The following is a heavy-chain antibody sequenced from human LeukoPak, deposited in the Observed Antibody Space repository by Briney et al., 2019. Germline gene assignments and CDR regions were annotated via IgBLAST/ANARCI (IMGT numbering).Heavy chain of an antibody. CDR2: ISAYNGNT. J-gene: IGHJ5*02. CDR3: AGVVVVNNWFDP. D-gene: IGHD2-15*01. V-gene: IGHV1-18*01. Sequence: ASVKVSCKASGYTFTSYGISWVRQAPGQGLEWMGWISAYNGNTNYAQKLQGRVTMTTDTSTSTAYMELRSLRSDDTAVYYCAGVVVVNNWFDPWGQGTLVTVSS. CDR1: GYTFTSYG.